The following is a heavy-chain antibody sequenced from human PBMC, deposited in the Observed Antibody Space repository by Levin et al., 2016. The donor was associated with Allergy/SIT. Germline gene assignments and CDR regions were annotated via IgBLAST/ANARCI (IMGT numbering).Heavy chain of an antibody. Sequence: GESLKISCAASGFTFSSYGMHWVRQAPGQGLEWLANINQDGSVTHYTDSVKGRFIISRDNAKNSIYLRLNNLRAEDGALYYCARDVVAHGALDMWGQGTMVTVSS. CDR1: GFTFSSYG. CDR3: ARDVVAHGALDM. V-gene: IGHV3-7*01. D-gene: IGHD2-15*01. J-gene: IGHJ3*02. CDR2: INQDGSVT.